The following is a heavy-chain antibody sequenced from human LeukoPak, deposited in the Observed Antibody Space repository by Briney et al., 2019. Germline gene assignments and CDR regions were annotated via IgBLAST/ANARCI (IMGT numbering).Heavy chain of an antibody. CDR2: IIPIFGIA. D-gene: IGHD2-2*01. J-gene: IGHJ5*02. CDR1: GGTFSSYA. CDR3: ARSGCSSTSCYPYNNWFDP. V-gene: IGHV1-69*13. Sequence: ASVKVSCKASGGTFSSYAISWVRQAPGQGLEWMGRIIPIFGIANYAQKFQGRVTITADESTSTAYMELSSLRSEDTAVYYCARSGCSSTSCYPYNNWFDPWGQGTLVTVSS.